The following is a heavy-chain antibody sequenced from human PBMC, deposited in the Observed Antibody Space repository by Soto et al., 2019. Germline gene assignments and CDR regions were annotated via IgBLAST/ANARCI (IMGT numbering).Heavy chain of an antibody. V-gene: IGHV4-38-2*02. CDR2: IYHSGST. J-gene: IGHJ4*02. D-gene: IGHD2-15*01. CDR1: GYSISSGYY. Sequence: SETLSLTCTVSGYSISSGYYWGWIRQPPGKGLEWIGSIYHSGSTYYNPSLKSRVTISVDTSKNHFSLKLSSVTAADTAVYYCARDVYCSGGSCLGYIYYFDYWGQGTLVTVSS. CDR3: ARDVYCSGGSCLGYIYYFDY.